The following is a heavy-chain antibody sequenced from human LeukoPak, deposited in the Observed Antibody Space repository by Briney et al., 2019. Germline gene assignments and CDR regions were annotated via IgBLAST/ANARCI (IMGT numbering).Heavy chain of an antibody. J-gene: IGHJ4*02. D-gene: IGHD6-19*01. CDR2: INNDGSSV. CDR3: AKREAVAGMSDFDS. V-gene: IGHV3-74*01. Sequence: GGSLRLSCAASGFMFSYDWMHWARHTSGKGLMWVSRINNDGSSVSYEDSVKGRFSISRDNAKNTLYLQMDSLRTEDTAVYYCAKREAVAGMSDFDSWGQGTLVTVSS. CDR1: GFMFSYDW.